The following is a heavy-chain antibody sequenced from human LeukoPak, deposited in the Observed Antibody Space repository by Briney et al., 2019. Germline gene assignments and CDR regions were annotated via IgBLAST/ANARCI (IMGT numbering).Heavy chain of an antibody. CDR3: ARGDSDNWYDP. D-gene: IGHD2-21*01. CDR1: GFTVSSNY. CDR2: VQRGGST. Sequence: GSLRLSCAASGFTVSSNYMSWVRQAPGKGLEWVSVVQRGGSTYYADSVKGRFTISRDNPKNTLYLQMNSLRAEDTAVYYCARGDSDNWYDPWDQGTLVTVSS. J-gene: IGHJ5*02. V-gene: IGHV3-66*01.